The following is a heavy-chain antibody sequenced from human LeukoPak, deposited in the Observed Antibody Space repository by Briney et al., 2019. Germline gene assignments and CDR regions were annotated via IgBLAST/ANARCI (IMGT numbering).Heavy chain of an antibody. Sequence: GGSLRLSCAASGFTFSSYGMHWVRQAPGKGLEWVAFIRYDGSNEYYADSVKGRFTISRDNSKNTLYLQMNSLRAEDTAVYYCASWSGYYPEDYYMDVWGKGTTVTVSS. CDR1: GFTFSSYG. J-gene: IGHJ6*03. D-gene: IGHD3-3*01. CDR3: ASWSGYYPEDYYMDV. V-gene: IGHV3-30*02. CDR2: IRYDGSNE.